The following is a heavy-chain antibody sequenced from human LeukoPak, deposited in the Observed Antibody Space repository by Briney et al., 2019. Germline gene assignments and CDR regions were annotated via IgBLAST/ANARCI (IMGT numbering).Heavy chain of an antibody. Sequence: GGTLRLSCLASGFTFISYGMSWVRQAPGKGLEGVSAISSSGSTIYYAASVKGRFTISRDNAKNSLYLQMNSLRAEDTAVYYCAELGITMIGGVWGKGATVTISS. CDR2: ISSSGSTI. D-gene: IGHD3-10*02. J-gene: IGHJ6*04. CDR1: GFTFISYG. V-gene: IGHV3-48*04. CDR3: AELGITMIGGV.